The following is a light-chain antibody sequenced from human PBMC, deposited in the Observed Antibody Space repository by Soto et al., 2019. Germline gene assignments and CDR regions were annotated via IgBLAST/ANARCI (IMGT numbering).Light chain of an antibody. V-gene: IGLV3-21*04. Sequence: SYELTQPPSVSVAPGKTARITCGGNNIGGKSVHWYQQKPGQAPVLVIYYDSDRPSGIPERFSGSNSGNTATLTISRVEAGDEADYYCQVWDGSSDRVVFGGGTKLTVL. CDR3: QVWDGSSDRVV. CDR2: YDS. CDR1: NIGGKS. J-gene: IGLJ2*01.